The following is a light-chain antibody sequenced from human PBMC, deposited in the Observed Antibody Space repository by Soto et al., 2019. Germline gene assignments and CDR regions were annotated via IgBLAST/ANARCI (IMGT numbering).Light chain of an antibody. CDR1: QDIGTY. CDR2: DAS. CDR3: QHSNHLPL. J-gene: IGKJ3*01. V-gene: IGKV1-33*01. Sequence: DIQMTQSPPSLSASVGDRVTITCQASQDIGTYLNWYQHKPGKAPNLVIYDASNLETGVPSRFSGGGSGTDVTSTISSLRPEDIAQYYCQHSNHLPLFGPGTKVDF.